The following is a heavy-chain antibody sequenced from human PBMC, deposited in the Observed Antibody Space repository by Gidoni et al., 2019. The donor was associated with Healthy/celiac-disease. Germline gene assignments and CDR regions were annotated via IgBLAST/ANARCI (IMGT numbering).Heavy chain of an antibody. Sequence: QVQLQQSGAGLLQPSETLSLTCAVSGGSFSGYYWSWIRQPPGKGLEWIGEINHSGSTNYNPSLKSRVTISVDTSKNQFSLKLSSVTAADTAVYYCTRLRGSGSYFYYYYMDVWGKGTTVTVSS. J-gene: IGHJ6*03. CDR1: GGSFSGYY. CDR3: TRLRGSGSYFYYYYMDV. V-gene: IGHV4-34*01. CDR2: INHSGST. D-gene: IGHD3-10*01.